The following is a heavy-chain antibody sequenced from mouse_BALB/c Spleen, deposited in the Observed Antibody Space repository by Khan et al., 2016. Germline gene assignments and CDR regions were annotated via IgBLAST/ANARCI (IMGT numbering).Heavy chain of an antibody. D-gene: IGHD1-2*01. Sequence: QMQLEESGPGLVAPSQSLSITCTVSGFSLTSYGVHWVRQPPGKGLEWLGVIWAGGSTNYNSALMSRLSISKDNSKRQVCLKMNRLQTDGTAMYYCARGFYYGHAMDYWGPGTSVTVSS. J-gene: IGHJ4*01. CDR3: ARGFYYGHAMDY. CDR2: IWAGGST. V-gene: IGHV2-9*02. CDR1: GFSLTSYG.